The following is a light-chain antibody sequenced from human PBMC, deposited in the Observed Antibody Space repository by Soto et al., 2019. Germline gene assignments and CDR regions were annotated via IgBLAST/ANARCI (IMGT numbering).Light chain of an antibody. V-gene: IGKV3-11*01. CDR1: QSVSSY. J-gene: IGKJ1*01. CDR3: QDYGSSEWT. Sequence: EIVLTQSPATLSLSPGERATLSCRASQSVSSYLAWYQQKPGQAPRLLIYDASNRATGIPARFSGSGSGTDFTLTISSLEPEDFAVYYCQDYGSSEWTFGQGTKVDIK. CDR2: DAS.